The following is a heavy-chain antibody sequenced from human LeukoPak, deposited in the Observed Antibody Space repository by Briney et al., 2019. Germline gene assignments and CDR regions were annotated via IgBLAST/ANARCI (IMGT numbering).Heavy chain of an antibody. CDR2: VSYDGSKT. CDR1: AFTFSSFG. Sequence: PGGSLRLSCAASAFTFSSFGMHWVRQAPGKGLEWVAVVSYDGSKTYYADSAKGRFTISRDNSKNTLYLQMNSLRAEDTAVYYCASPGGYDFWSGPFDYWGQGTLVTVSS. CDR3: ASPGGYDFWSGPFDY. J-gene: IGHJ4*02. D-gene: IGHD3-3*01. V-gene: IGHV3-30*03.